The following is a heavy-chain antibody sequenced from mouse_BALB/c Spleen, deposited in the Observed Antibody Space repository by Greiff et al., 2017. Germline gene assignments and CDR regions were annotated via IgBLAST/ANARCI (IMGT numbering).Heavy chain of an antibody. CDR2: INPSSGYT. CDR1: GYTFTSYT. J-gene: IGHJ2*01. D-gene: IGHD1-1*01. Sequence: VQLQQSAAELARPGASVKMSCKASGYTFTSYTIHWVKQRPGQGLEWIGYINPSSGYTEYNQKFKDKTTLTADKSSSTAYMQLSSLTSEDSAVYYCARDGSSYFDYWGQGTTLTVSS. V-gene: IGHV1-4*02. CDR3: ARDGSSYFDY.